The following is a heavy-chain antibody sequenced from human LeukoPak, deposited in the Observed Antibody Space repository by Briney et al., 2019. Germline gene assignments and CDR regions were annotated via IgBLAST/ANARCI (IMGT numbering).Heavy chain of an antibody. Sequence: GASVKVSCKAPGYSFTGYYLNWVRQAPGQGLEWMGWINSDSGDTKYAQKFQGRVTMTRDTSISTAYMELSSLMSDDTAVYYCARDQGDYYCSSTTCSGGAFDFWGQGTMVTVSS. V-gene: IGHV1-2*02. CDR1: GYSFTGYY. J-gene: IGHJ3*01. D-gene: IGHD2-2*01. CDR2: INSDSGDT. CDR3: ARDQGDYYCSSTTCSGGAFDF.